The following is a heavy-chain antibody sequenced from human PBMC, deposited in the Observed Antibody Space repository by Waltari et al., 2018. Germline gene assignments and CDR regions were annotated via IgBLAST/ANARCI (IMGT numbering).Heavy chain of an antibody. V-gene: IGHV3-23*01. CDR1: GFTFSSYD. J-gene: IGHJ5*02. Sequence: EVQLLESGGGLEQPGGSLRLSCVASGFTFSSYDMSWVRQAPGKGREWVSVAVVSGGNTYYADSVKGRFTISRDDSKNTLYLQMNSLRVEDTAVYYCAKGPATRTNWFDPWGQGTLVTVSS. CDR2: AVVSGGNT. D-gene: IGHD1-26*01. CDR3: AKGPATRTNWFDP.